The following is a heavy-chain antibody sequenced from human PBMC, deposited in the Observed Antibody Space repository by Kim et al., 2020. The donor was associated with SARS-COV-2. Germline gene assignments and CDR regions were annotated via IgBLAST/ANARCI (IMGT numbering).Heavy chain of an antibody. CDR3: AKWGDCSRTSCNQGVDA. J-gene: IGHJ3*01. V-gene: IGHV3-30*18. CDR1: GFTFSSYG. Sequence: GGSLRLSCAASGFTFSSYGMHWVRQAPGKGLEWVAVISYDGSNKYYADFAKGRFRISRDNSKNTLYLQMNIMRAEDTAVYYCAKWGDCSRTSCNQGVDA. D-gene: IGHD2-2*01. CDR2: ISYDGSNK.